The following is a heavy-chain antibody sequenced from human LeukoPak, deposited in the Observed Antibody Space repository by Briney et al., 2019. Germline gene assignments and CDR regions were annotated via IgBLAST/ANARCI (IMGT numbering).Heavy chain of an antibody. Sequence: SETLSLTCTVSCGSISSIRYYWGWIRQPPGKGLEGIVSIYYSGSTYYNPSLKSRVTISVDTSKNQFALKRSSVTAADTSVYYCAKSVKAVYYFDYWGQGTLVTVSS. V-gene: IGHV4-39*01. CDR2: IYYSGST. J-gene: IGHJ4*02. CDR1: CGSISSIRYY. CDR3: AKSVKAVYYFDY. D-gene: IGHD5/OR15-5a*01.